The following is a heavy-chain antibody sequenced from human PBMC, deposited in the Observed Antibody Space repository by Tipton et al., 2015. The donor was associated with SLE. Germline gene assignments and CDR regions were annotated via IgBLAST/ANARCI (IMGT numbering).Heavy chain of an antibody. D-gene: IGHD3-3*01. CDR2: IYYSGST. CDR1: GGSISSYY. V-gene: IGHV4-59*01. Sequence: LRLSCTVSGGSISSYYWSWIRQPPGKGLEWIGYIYYSGSTNYNPSLKSRVTISVDTSKNQFSLKLSSVTAADTAVYYCARARAISPYYFDYWGQGTLVTVSS. J-gene: IGHJ4*02. CDR3: ARARAISPYYFDY.